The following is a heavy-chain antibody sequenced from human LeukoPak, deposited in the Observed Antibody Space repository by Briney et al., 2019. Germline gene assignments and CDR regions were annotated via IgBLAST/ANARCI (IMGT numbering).Heavy chain of an antibody. V-gene: IGHV4-59*01. J-gene: IGHJ4*02. CDR1: AGSISTYY. CDR3: ARDGGGEPPR. CDR2: VYYSGST. Sequence: PSESLSLTCTVAAGSISTYYWSWFRQPPGKGLEWIGYVYYSGSTNYKPSLKSRVTISVDTTKNQFSLKLSSVTAADTAMYYCARDGGGEPPRWGQGTLVTVSS. D-gene: IGHD2-21*01.